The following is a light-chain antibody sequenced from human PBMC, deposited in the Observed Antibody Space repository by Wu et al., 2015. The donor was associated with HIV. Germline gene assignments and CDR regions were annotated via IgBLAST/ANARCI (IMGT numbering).Light chain of an antibody. CDR3: QHYSNSYT. CDR2: SAS. CDR1: QSVSGTN. V-gene: IGKV3-20*01. J-gene: IGKJ2*01. Sequence: EIVLTQSPGTLSLSPGERATVSCRASQSVSGTNLAWYQHKPGQAPRLLIYSASSRAADIPDRFSGGGSGTDFTLTISGPEPEDFAVYYCQHYSNSYTFGQGTKLEI.